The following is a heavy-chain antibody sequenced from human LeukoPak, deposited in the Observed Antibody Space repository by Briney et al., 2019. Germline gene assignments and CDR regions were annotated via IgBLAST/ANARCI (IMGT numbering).Heavy chain of an antibody. CDR3: ARDPSSVDTAMVPLT. J-gene: IGHJ4*02. Sequence: SGGSLRLSCAASGFTFSSYAMSWVRQAPGKGLEWVSAISGSGGSTYYADSVKGRFTISRDNSKNTLYLQMNSLRAEDTAVYYCARDPSSVDTAMVPLTWGQGTLVTVSS. V-gene: IGHV3-23*01. D-gene: IGHD5-18*01. CDR2: ISGSGGST. CDR1: GFTFSSYA.